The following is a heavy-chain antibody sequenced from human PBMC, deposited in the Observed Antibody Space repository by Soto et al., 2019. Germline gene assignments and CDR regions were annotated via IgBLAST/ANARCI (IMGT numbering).Heavy chain of an antibody. D-gene: IGHD2-2*01. CDR3: ARVSREVVPAAIDY. J-gene: IGHJ4*02. Sequence: EVQLVESGGGLVQPGGSLRLSCAASGFTFSSYWIHWVRQAPGKGLVWVSRINSDGSSTTYADSVKGRFTISRDNAKNTLYLQMTSRRAEATAVYYCARVSREVVPAAIDYWGQGTLVTVSS. V-gene: IGHV3-74*01. CDR1: GFTFSSYW. CDR2: INSDGSST.